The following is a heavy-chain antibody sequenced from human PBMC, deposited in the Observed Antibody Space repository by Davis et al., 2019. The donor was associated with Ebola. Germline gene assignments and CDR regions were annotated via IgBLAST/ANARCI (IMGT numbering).Heavy chain of an antibody. J-gene: IGHJ4*02. D-gene: IGHD2-2*01. Sequence: PGGSLRLSCAASGFTFSSYSMNWVRQAPGKGLEWVSSISSSSSYIYYADSVKGRFTISRDNAKNSLYLQMNSLRAEDTAVYYCARVVWGYCSSTSCYCPIFDYWGQGTLVTVSS. V-gene: IGHV3-21*01. CDR1: GFTFSSYS. CDR3: ARVVWGYCSSTSCYCPIFDY. CDR2: ISSSSSYI.